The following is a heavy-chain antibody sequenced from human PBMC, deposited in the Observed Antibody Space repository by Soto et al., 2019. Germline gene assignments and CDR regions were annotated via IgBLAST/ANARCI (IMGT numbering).Heavy chain of an antibody. CDR2: ISAYNGNT. CDR1: GYTFTSYG. Sequence: GASVKVSCKASGYTFTSYGISWVRQAPGQGLEWMGWISAYNGNTNYAQKLQGRVTMTTDTSTSTAYMELRSLRSDDTAVYYCARARRSSTSDFIWDFDYWGQGTLVTVSS. V-gene: IGHV1-18*01. CDR3: ARARRSSTSDFIWDFDY. J-gene: IGHJ4*02. D-gene: IGHD2-2*01.